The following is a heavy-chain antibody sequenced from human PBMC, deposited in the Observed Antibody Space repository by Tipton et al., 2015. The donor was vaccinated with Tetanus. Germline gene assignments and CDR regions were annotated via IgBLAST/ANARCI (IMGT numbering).Heavy chain of an antibody. V-gene: IGHV5-51*01. D-gene: IGHD1-26*01. CDR2: IYPGDSDT. Sequence: MQLVQSGAEVKKTGESLKISCKGSGYSFTSYWIGWVRQMTGIGLDWLGIIYPGDSDTRYSPPFHGRVTISADKSISTAYLQWSSLKASDTAMYYCARVGGANSYFDYWGQGTLVTVSS. J-gene: IGHJ4*02. CDR1: GYSFTSYW. CDR3: ARVGGANSYFDY.